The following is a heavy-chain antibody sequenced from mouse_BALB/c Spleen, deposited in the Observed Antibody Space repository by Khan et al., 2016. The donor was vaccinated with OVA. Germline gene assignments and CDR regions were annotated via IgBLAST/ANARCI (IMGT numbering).Heavy chain of an antibody. D-gene: IGHD2-12*01. CDR2: VNPNNGDT. CDR3: ARGYECFRY. CDR1: GYSFTVYY. J-gene: IGHJ3*01. V-gene: IGHV1-26*01. Sequence: VRLQQSGPDLVKPGASVKISCKASGYSFTVYYMTWVKQSHGKSPEWIGRVNPNNGDTNYNQNFKGKAILTVDKSSNTAYMELRSLTSDDSAVFYCARGYECFRYWGQGTLVTVSA.